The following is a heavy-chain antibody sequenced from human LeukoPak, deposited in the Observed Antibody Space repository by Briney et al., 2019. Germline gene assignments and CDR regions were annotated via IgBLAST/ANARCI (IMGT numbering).Heavy chain of an antibody. CDR1: GGTFSSYA. CDR3: ARAPPRTVTNRGYYYGMDV. V-gene: IGHV1-69*13. D-gene: IGHD4-17*01. CDR2: IIPIFGTA. Sequence: SVKVSCKASGGTFSSYAISWVQQAPGQGLEWMGGIIPIFGTANYAQKFQGRVTITADESTSTAYMELSSLRSEDTAVYYCARAPPRTVTNRGYYYGMDVWGQGTTVTVSS. J-gene: IGHJ6*02.